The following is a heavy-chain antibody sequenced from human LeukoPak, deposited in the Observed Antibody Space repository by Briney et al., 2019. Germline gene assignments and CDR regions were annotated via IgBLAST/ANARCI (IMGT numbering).Heavy chain of an antibody. Sequence: GGSLRLSCAASGFTFSSYAMNWVRQAPGKGLEWVSYISSSGSTIYYADSVKGRFTISRDNAKNSLYLQMNSLRAEDTAVYYCARVTNYDFWSGYNFDYWGQGTLVTVSS. CDR3: ARVTNYDFWSGYNFDY. CDR2: ISSSGSTI. D-gene: IGHD3-3*01. J-gene: IGHJ4*02. CDR1: GFTFSSYA. V-gene: IGHV3-48*04.